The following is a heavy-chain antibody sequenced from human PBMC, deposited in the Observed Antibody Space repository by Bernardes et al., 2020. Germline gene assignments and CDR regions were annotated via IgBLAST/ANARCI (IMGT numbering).Heavy chain of an antibody. V-gene: IGHV3-23*01. J-gene: IGHJ3*01. D-gene: IGHD3-16*01. CDR2: ISGSGVNT. Sequence: GGSLRLSCAVSGFTFSSYAMNWVRQAPGKGLEWVSSISGSGVNTYYADSVKGRFTISRDNSKNTLFLQMNSLRAEDTAVYYCARGVYDDIWGSVRPGKSFDLWGQGTVVTVSS. CDR1: GFTFSSYA. CDR3: ARGVYDDIWGSVRPGKSFDL.